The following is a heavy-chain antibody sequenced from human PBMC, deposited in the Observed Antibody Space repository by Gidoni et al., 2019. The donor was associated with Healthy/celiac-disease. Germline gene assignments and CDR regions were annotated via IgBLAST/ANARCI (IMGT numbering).Heavy chain of an antibody. CDR3: AVDDSSGFPSFGY. V-gene: IGHV1-3*01. CDR1: GYIFTNYA. D-gene: IGHD3-22*01. J-gene: IGHJ4*02. CDR2: INAGNGAT. Sequence: QVQLVQSGAEVKKPGASVKVSCKASGYIFTNYAMHWVRQAPGQRLEWMGWINAGNGATKYSQKFQGRVTITRDTSASTVYMEVSSLKTEDTAVYYCAVDDSSGFPSFGYWGQGTLVTVSS.